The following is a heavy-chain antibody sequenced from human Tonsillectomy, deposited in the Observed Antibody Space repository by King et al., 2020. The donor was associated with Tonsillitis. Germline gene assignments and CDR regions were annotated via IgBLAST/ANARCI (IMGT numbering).Heavy chain of an antibody. Sequence: VQLVESGGGLVQPGRSLRLSCAASGFTFEDYAMHLVRQAPGKGLDWVSGISWNSCSIGYADSVMGRFTIARDNAKNSLYLEMNSLRAEDTALYYCAKSLSGTYGGFDYWGQGTLVTVSS. CDR1: GFTFEDYA. D-gene: IGHD1-26*01. CDR3: AKSLSGTYGGFDY. CDR2: ISWNSCSI. V-gene: IGHV3-9*01. J-gene: IGHJ4*02.